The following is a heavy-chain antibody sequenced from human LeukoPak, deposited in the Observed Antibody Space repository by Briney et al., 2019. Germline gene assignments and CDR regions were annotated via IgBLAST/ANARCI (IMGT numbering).Heavy chain of an antibody. CDR2: INPNSGGT. CDR1: GYTFTGYY. Sequence: GASVKLSCKASGYTFTGYYMHWVRQAPGQGLEWMGWINPNSGGTNYAQKFQGRVTMTRDTSISTAYMELNRLTSDDTAVYYCARVDYGDGDYWGQGTLVTVSS. D-gene: IGHD4-17*01. J-gene: IGHJ4*02. CDR3: ARVDYGDGDY. V-gene: IGHV1-2*02.